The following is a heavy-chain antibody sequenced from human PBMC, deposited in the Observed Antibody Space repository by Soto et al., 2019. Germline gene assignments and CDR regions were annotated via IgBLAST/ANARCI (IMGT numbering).Heavy chain of an antibody. V-gene: IGHV1-69*13. CDR2: IIPIFGTA. D-gene: IGHD3-22*01. J-gene: IGHJ3*01. Sequence: SVTVSCKASGGTFSSYAISWVRQAPGQGLEWMGGIIPIFGTANYAQKFQGRVTITADESTSTAYMELSSLRSEDTAVYYCARGNNYYDSSGYYFPGVSWGQGTMVIVSS. CDR3: ARGNNYYDSSGYYFPGVS. CDR1: GGTFSSYA.